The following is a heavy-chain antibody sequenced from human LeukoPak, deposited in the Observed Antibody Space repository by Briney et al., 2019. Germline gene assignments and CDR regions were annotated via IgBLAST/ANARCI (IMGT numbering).Heavy chain of an antibody. J-gene: IGHJ4*02. D-gene: IGHD1-26*01. CDR2: THYTGST. Sequence: SETLSLTCTVSGGSISSYYWSWIRQPPGKGLEWIGYTHYTGSTNYNPSLKSRVTISLDMSKNRFSLKLSSVTAADTAVYYCARGRGSYGPYYFDYWGQGTLVTVSS. CDR3: ARGRGSYGPYYFDY. CDR1: GGSISSYY. V-gene: IGHV4-59*01.